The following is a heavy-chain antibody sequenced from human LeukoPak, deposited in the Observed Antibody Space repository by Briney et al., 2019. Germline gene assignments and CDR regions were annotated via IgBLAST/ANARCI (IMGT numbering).Heavy chain of an antibody. V-gene: IGHV3-23*01. J-gene: IGHJ6*02. CDR3: AKVTSSSWNYYYYGMDV. D-gene: IGHD6-13*01. Sequence: GGSLRLSCVASGFTFSSYAMRWVRQAPGKGLEWVSATSGSGGTTYYADSVKGRFTISRDNFKNTLYLQMNSLRVEDTAVYYCAKVTSSSWNYYYYGMDVWGQGTTVTVSS. CDR2: TSGSGGTT. CDR1: GFTFSSYA.